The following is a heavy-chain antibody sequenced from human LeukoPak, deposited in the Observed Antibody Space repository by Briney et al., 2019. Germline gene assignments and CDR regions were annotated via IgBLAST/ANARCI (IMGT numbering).Heavy chain of an antibody. D-gene: IGHD3-3*02. V-gene: IGHV3-53*01. CDR1: GFTVNSNY. CDR2: IYSGGST. CDR3: ASMHFSQYLQH. Sequence: PGGSLRLSCAASGFTVNSNYMSWVRQAPGKGLEWVSVIYSGGSTYYADSVKGRFTISRDNSKNTLYLQMNSLRAEDTAVYYCASMHFSQYLQHWGQGTLVTVSS. J-gene: IGHJ1*01.